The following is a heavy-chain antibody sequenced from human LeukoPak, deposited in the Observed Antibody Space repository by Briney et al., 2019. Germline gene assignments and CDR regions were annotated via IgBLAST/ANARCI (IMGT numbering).Heavy chain of an antibody. V-gene: IGHV4-34*01. CDR2: INHSGST. CDR3: ARGNGTHYFDY. CDR1: GGSFSGYY. Sequence: SETLSLTCAVYGGSFSGYYWSWIRQPPGKGLEWIGEINHSGSTNYNPSLKSRVTISVDTSKNQFSLKLSSVTAAGTAVYYCARGNGTHYFDYWGQGTLVTVSS. J-gene: IGHJ4*02.